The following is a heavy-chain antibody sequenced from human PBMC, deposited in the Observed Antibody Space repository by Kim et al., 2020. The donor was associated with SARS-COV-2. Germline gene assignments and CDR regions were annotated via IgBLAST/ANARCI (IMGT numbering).Heavy chain of an antibody. CDR2: IYPGDSDT. CDR3: ARKDYSSGWFAHFAY. D-gene: IGHD6-19*01. Sequence: GESLKISCKGSGYSFTSYWIGWVRQMPGKGLEWMGIIYPGDSDTRYSPSFQGQVTISADRSISTAYLQWSSLKASDSAIYYCARKDYSSGWFAHFAYWGQGTLVAVSS. J-gene: IGHJ4*02. V-gene: IGHV5-51*01. CDR1: GYSFTSYW.